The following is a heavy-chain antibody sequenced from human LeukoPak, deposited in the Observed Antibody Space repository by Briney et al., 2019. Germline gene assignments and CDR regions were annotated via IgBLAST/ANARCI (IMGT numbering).Heavy chain of an antibody. CDR1: GGSFSSSTYY. D-gene: IGHD6-19*01. Sequence: SGTLSLTCTVSGGSFSSSTYYWGWIRQPPGKGLEWIGTISYSGSTYYNPSLRSRVTISVDTSKNQFSLKLSSVTAADTAVYYCARRLGSGSTGGYFDYWGQGTLVTASS. V-gene: IGHV4-39*01. CDR2: ISYSGST. J-gene: IGHJ4*02. CDR3: ARRLGSGSTGGYFDY.